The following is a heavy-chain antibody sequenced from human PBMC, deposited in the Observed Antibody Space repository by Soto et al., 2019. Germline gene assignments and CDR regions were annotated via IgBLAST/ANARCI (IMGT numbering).Heavy chain of an antibody. CDR2: MNPNSDNT. D-gene: IGHD3-10*01. J-gene: IGHJ4*02. Sequence: ASVKVSCKASGYTFTSYDINWVRQATGQGLEWMGWMNPNSDNTGYAQKFQGRVTMTRNTSISTAYMELSSLRSEDTAVYYCARGLSGSGSYYKVYWGQGTLVTVSS. CDR1: GYTFTSYD. V-gene: IGHV1-8*01. CDR3: ARGLSGSGSYYKVY.